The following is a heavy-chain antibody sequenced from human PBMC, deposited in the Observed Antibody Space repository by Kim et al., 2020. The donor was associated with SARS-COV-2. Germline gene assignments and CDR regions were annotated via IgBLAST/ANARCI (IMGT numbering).Heavy chain of an antibody. Sequence: NDSPSFQGHVTFSVDKSISTAFLQWSSLEASDTAMYYCARVMDYGDYPFDYWGQGTLVTVSS. J-gene: IGHJ4*02. CDR3: ARVMDYGDYPFDY. D-gene: IGHD4-17*01. V-gene: IGHV5-10-1*01.